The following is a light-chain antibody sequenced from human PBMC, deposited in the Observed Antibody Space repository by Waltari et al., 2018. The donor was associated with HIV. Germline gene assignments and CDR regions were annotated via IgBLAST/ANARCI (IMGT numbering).Light chain of an antibody. CDR1: SSNIGSKY. V-gene: IGLV1-47*01. Sequence: QSVLTQPPSASGTPGQRVTISCSGSSSNIGSKYVYWYQQLPGTAPKLLMFRNNQRPSGVADRFSGSKSGTAASLAISGLRSEDEADYYCAAWDDSLSGVVFGGGTKLTVL. CDR3: AAWDDSLSGVV. J-gene: IGLJ2*01. CDR2: RNN.